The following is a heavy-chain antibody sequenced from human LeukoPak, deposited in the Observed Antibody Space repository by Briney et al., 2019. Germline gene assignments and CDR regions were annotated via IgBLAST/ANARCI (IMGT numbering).Heavy chain of an antibody. CDR1: GFTFSTYA. J-gene: IGHJ4*02. CDR2: ISDGGGDT. Sequence: GGSLRLSCAASGFTFSTYAMSWVRQAPGKGLEWVSLISDGGGDTYYADSVKGRFTISRDNSKNTLYLQMTSLRADDSAVYYCAKPNWNYISDYFDYWGQGTLVTVSS. CDR3: AKPNWNYISDYFDY. D-gene: IGHD1-7*01. V-gene: IGHV3-23*01.